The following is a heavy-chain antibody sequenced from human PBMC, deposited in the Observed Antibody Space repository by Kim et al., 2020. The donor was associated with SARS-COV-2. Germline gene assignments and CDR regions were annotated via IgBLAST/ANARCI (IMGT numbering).Heavy chain of an antibody. V-gene: IGHV4-4*02. CDR2: IYHSGST. J-gene: IGHJ4*02. D-gene: IGHD2-2*01. Sequence: LRETLSLTCAVSGGSISSSNWWSWVRQPPGKGLEWIGEIYHSGSTNYNPSLKSRVTISVDKSKNQFSLKLSSVTAADTAVYYCAREPGEYCSSTSCQTGGFDYWGQGTLVTVSS. CDR1: GGSISSSNW. CDR3: AREPGEYCSSTSCQTGGFDY.